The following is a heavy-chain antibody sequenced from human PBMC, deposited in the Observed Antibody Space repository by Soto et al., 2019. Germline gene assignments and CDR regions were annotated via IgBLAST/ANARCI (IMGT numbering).Heavy chain of an antibody. CDR3: ATAGIQLLYYFDY. CDR1: GGSIRSGGYY. D-gene: IGHD5-18*01. CDR2: IYYSGST. J-gene: IGHJ4*02. Sequence: TLSLTCTVSGGSIRSGGYYWCWIRKHPGKGVVGIGYIYYSGSTYYNPSLKSRVIITVDKSKNQFSLMLSSVTAADTPVYYCATAGIQLLYYFDYWGQGTLVTVSS. V-gene: IGHV4-30-4*01.